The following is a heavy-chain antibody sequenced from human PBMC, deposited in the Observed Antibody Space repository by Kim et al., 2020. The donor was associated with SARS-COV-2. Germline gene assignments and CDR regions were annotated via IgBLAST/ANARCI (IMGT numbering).Heavy chain of an antibody. V-gene: IGHV6-1*01. D-gene: IGHD6-19*01. J-gene: IGHJ4*02. Sequence: AVSVKSRITINPDTSKNQFSLQLNSVTPEDTAVYYCARDRIAVAGTGFDYWGQGTLVTVSS. CDR3: ARDRIAVAGTGFDY.